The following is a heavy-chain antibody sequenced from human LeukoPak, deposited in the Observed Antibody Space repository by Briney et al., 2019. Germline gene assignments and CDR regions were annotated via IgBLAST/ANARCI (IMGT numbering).Heavy chain of an antibody. CDR1: GFSLSNYG. D-gene: IGHD3-3*01. Sequence: GGSLRLSCAASGFSLSNYGMHWVRQPPGKGLEWVAFIRSDGSNKHYADSVKGRFSISRDNSKTTLYLQMNSLRPEDTAVYYCAKDFPSRDNFWSGYYTDFDYWGQGTLVTVSS. CDR2: IRSDGSNK. CDR3: AKDFPSRDNFWSGYYTDFDY. J-gene: IGHJ4*02. V-gene: IGHV3-30*02.